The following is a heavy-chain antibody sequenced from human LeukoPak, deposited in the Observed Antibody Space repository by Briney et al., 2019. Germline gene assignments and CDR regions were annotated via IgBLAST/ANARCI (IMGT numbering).Heavy chain of an antibody. CDR3: AGAPYCSGGSCYSYNWFDP. D-gene: IGHD2-15*01. J-gene: IGHJ5*02. CDR1: GFTVSSNH. Sequence: RGSLRLSCAAAGFTVSSNHLTWVRQAPGKGLEWVSLFCSGGNTDYADSVKGRFTISRDNSKNTLNLQMNNLRVEDTAVYYCAGAPYCSGGSCYSYNWFDPWGQGTLVTVSS. V-gene: IGHV3-66*01. CDR2: FCSGGNT.